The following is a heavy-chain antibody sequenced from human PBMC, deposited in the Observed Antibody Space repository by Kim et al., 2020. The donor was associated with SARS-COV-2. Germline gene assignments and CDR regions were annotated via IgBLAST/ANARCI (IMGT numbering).Heavy chain of an antibody. CDR1: GFTFSSYG. D-gene: IGHD3-3*01. V-gene: IGHV3-33*01. Sequence: GGSLRLSCAASGFTFSSYGMHWVRQAPGKGLEWVAVIWYDGSNKYYADSVKGRFTISRDNSKNTLYLQMNSLRAEDTAVYYCARTTYYDFWSGYSISPRDWGPDYWGQGTLVTVSS. J-gene: IGHJ4*02. CDR2: IWYDGSNK. CDR3: ARTTYYDFWSGYSISPRDWGPDY.